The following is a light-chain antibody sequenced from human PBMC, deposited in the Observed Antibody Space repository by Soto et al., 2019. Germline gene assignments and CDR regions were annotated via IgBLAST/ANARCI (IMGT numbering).Light chain of an antibody. J-gene: IGKJ1*01. Sequence: ELVLTQSPGTLSLSPGERATLSCRASQTVRNNYLAWYQQKPGQAPRLLMYDASSRATGLPDRFSGGGSGTDFPIIISRLEPEDFAVYYCQQYGSSGTFGQGTKVDI. V-gene: IGKV3-20*01. CDR1: QTVRNNY. CDR2: DAS. CDR3: QQYGSSGT.